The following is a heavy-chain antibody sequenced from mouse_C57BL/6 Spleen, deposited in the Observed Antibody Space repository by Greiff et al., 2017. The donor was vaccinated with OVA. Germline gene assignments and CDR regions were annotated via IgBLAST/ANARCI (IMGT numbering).Heavy chain of an antibody. CDR2: INPNNGGT. Sequence: VQLQQSGPELVKPGASVKISCKASGFTFTDYYMNWVKQSHGKSLEWIGDINPNNGGTSYNQKFKGKATLTVDKSSSTAYMELRSLTSEDSAVYYCARDGYLYWGKGTTLTVSS. V-gene: IGHV1-26*01. J-gene: IGHJ2*01. D-gene: IGHD2-3*01. CDR1: GFTFTDYY. CDR3: ARDGYLY.